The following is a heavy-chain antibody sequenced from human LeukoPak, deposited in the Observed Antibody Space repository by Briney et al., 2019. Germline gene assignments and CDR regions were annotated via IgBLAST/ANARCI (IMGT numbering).Heavy chain of an antibody. CDR2: IDYSGNT. CDR1: GDSISSNY. J-gene: IGHJ4*02. V-gene: IGHV4-59*01. D-gene: IGHD6-19*01. Sequence: SETLSLTCTVSGDSISSNYWNWISQPPGKGLEWIANIDYSGNTIYNPALKSRVTMSVDTSKNQFSLNLTSVTAADTAVYYCAREGKLTGYFGGLGFNYWGQGILVTVSS. CDR3: AREGKLTGYFGGLGFNY.